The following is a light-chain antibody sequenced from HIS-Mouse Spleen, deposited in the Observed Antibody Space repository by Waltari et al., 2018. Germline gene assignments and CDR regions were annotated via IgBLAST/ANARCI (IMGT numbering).Light chain of an antibody. V-gene: IGLV6-57*02. Sequence: NFMLTQPHSVSESPGKTVTISCTGSSGSIASNYVQWYQQRPGSAPTPVIYEDNQRPSRVPDRFSGSIDSSSNSASLTISGLKTEDEADYYCQSYDSSNQGVFGGGTKLTVL. CDR3: QSYDSSNQGV. J-gene: IGLJ3*02. CDR2: EDN. CDR1: SGSIASNY.